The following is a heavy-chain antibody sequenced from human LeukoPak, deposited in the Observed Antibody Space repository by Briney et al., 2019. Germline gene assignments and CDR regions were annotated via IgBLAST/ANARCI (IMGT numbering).Heavy chain of an antibody. J-gene: IGHJ4*02. CDR1: GYTFTSYG. Sequence: ASVKVSCKASGYTFTSYGISWVRQAPGQGLEWMGWISAYNGNTNYAQKLQGRVTMTTDTSTSTAYMELRSLRSDDTAVYYCARGMAVAGTWLESFDYWGQGTLVTVSS. V-gene: IGHV1-18*01. CDR2: ISAYNGNT. D-gene: IGHD6-19*01. CDR3: ARGMAVAGTWLESFDY.